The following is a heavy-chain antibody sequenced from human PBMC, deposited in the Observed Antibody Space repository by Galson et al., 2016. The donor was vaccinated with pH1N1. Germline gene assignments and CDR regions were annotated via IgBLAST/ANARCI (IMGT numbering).Heavy chain of an antibody. J-gene: IGHJ6*02. CDR1: GYTFTSNA. D-gene: IGHD2-2*01. Sequence: SVKVSCKASGYTFTSNAMNWVRQAPGQGLEWMGWINTNTGNPTYAQGFTGRFVFSLDTSVSMAYLQISSLKAEDTAVYYCASSYCSITSCYGGSYYYYGMDVWGQGTTVTVSS. CDR2: INTNTGNP. V-gene: IGHV7-4-1*04. CDR3: ASSYCSITSCYGGSYYYYGMDV.